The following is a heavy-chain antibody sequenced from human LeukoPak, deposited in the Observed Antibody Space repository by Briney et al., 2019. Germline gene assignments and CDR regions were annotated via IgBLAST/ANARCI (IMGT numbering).Heavy chain of an antibody. V-gene: IGHV4-4*07. J-gene: IGHJ4*02. Sequence: SETLSLTCTVSGGSISSYYWSWIRQPAGKGLEWIGRIYTSGSTNYNPSLKSRVTMSVDTSKNQFSLKLSSVTAADTAVYYCAKDIRPYSSVSQYLDFWGQGTLVTVSS. D-gene: IGHD6-25*01. CDR2: IYTSGST. CDR1: GGSISSYY. CDR3: AKDIRPYSSVSQYLDF.